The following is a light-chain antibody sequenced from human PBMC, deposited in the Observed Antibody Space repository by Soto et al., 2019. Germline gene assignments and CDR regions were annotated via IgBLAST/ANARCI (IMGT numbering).Light chain of an antibody. J-gene: IGKJ4*01. CDR1: QGISNY. CDR2: AAS. CDR3: QKYNSGPLT. Sequence: DIQMTQSPSALSASVGDRVTITCRASQGISNYVDWSQQKPGKVPKLLIYAASTLQSGFPSRFSGSGSGTDFTLTISSLQPGDVATYYCQKYNSGPLTFGGGTKVEIK. V-gene: IGKV1-27*01.